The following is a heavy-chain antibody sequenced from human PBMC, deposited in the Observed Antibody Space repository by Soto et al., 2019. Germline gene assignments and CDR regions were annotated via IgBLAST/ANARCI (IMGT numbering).Heavy chain of an antibody. J-gene: IGHJ3*02. V-gene: IGHV2-5*02. CDR2: IYWDDDR. Sequence: QITLKESGPTLVEPTQTLTLTCTFSGFSLTTKGVGVGWIRQPPVKALEWLAIIYWDDDRRYSPSLKTWLAITNDTSKNQVVLLMTSLDPVDTATYYCAHVMITFGGVIGLDAFAIWGQVTMVTVSS. D-gene: IGHD3-16*02. CDR1: GFSLTTKGVG. CDR3: AHVMITFGGVIGLDAFAI.